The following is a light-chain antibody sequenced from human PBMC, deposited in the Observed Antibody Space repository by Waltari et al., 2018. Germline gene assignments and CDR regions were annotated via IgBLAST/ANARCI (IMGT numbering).Light chain of an antibody. Sequence: SYELTQPPSVSVSPGQTASITCSGDKLGAKYVCWYQQKPGQSPVLVIYQDNKRPPGIPERFSGSHSGNTATLTLSGTQALDEADYYCQAWDSTTRVFGGGTKLTVI. V-gene: IGLV3-1*01. CDR3: QAWDSTTRV. CDR2: QDN. CDR1: KLGAKY. J-gene: IGLJ3*02.